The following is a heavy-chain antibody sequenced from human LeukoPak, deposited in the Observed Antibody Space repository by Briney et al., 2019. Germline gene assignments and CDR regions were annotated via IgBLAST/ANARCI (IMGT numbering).Heavy chain of an antibody. J-gene: IGHJ3*02. CDR1: GGSISSGGYY. D-gene: IGHD6-13*01. V-gene: IGHV4-31*03. Sequence: PSQTLSLTCTVSGGSISSGGYYWSWIRQHPGKGLEWIGYIYYSGSTYYNPSLKSRVTISVDTSKNQFSLKLSSVTAADTAVYYCARDFRGYSSSWEGAFDIWGQGTMVTVSS. CDR3: ARDFRGYSSSWEGAFDI. CDR2: IYYSGST.